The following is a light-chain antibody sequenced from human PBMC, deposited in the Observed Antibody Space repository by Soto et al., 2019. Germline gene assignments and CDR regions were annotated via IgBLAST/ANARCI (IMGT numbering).Light chain of an antibody. V-gene: IGKV1-39*01. J-gene: IGKJ1*01. Sequence: DIQMTQSPSSLSASVGDRVTITCRASQSISNYLNWYQQKPGKAPKLLIYAASNLQSGVPSRFSGSGSGTDFTLTISSLQPEDVATYYCQKYNSASWTFGQGTKVDIK. CDR1: QSISNY. CDR3: QKYNSASWT. CDR2: AAS.